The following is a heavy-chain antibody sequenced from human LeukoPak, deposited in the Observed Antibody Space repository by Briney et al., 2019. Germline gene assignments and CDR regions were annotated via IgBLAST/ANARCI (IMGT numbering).Heavy chain of an antibody. CDR3: AMVAGVGGPYGMDV. D-gene: IGHD6-19*01. V-gene: IGHV1-2*04. CDR1: GYTFTGYY. J-gene: IGHJ6*02. CDR2: INPNSGGT. Sequence: ASVKVSCKASGYTFTGYYMHWVRQAPGQGLEWMGWINPNSGGTNYAQKFQGWVTMTRDTSISTAYMELSRLRSDDTAVYYCAMVAGVGGPYGMDVWGQGTTVTVSS.